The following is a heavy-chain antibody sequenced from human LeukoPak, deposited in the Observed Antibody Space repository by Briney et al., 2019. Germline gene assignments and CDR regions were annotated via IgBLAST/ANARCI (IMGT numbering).Heavy chain of an antibody. V-gene: IGHV3-66*01. CDR3: ARDYGSAESFDY. CDR1: GFTVSSNY. D-gene: IGHD4-17*01. J-gene: IGHJ4*02. CDR2: IYSDGTT. Sequence: GGSLRLSCAVSGFTVSSNYMSWVRQAPGKGLEWVSVIYSDGTTFYADSVKGRFTISRDNSKNTLYLQMNGLRDEDTAVYYCARDYGSAESFDYWGQGTLVTVSS.